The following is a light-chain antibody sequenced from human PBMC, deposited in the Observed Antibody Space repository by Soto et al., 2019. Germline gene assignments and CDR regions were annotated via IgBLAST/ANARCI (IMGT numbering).Light chain of an antibody. CDR1: SSNIGGNT. V-gene: IGLV1-44*01. CDR2: TNN. J-gene: IGLJ2*01. Sequence: QSVLTQPPSASGTPGQRVTISCSGTSSNIGGNTVNWYQHLSGTAPKLLIYTNNLRPSWAPDRFSGSKSGTSASLAISGLQSEDEADYYCAAWDDSLNGPVFGGGTKVTVL. CDR3: AAWDDSLNGPV.